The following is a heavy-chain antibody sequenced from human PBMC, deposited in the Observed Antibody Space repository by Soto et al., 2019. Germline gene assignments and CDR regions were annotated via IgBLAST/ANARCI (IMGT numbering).Heavy chain of an antibody. CDR2: ISAYNGNT. Sequence: GASVKVSCKASGYTFTSYGISWVRQAPGQGREWMGWISAYNGNTNYAQKLQGRVTMTTDTFTSTAYMELRSLRSDDTAVYYCARGIYDFWSCYYPNHDAFDIWGQGTMVTVSS. CDR3: ARGIYDFWSCYYPNHDAFDI. CDR1: GYTFTSYG. V-gene: IGHV1-18*04. J-gene: IGHJ3*02. D-gene: IGHD3-3*01.